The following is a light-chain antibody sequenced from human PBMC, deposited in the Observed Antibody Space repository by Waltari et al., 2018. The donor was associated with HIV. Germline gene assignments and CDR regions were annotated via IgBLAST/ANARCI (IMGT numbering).Light chain of an antibody. Sequence: QPKMTQAPSASKTPGQRITMSCSGGRSNIGNNFISWYQQFPGLAPRLVNYRNDQRPTGVPGRFSGSKSGTAAFLAITGLRLEDEATYICASWDDTLGHWIFGGGTKLTVL. V-gene: IGLV1-47*01. CDR2: RND. CDR3: ASWDDTLGHWI. CDR1: RSNIGNNF. J-gene: IGLJ3*02.